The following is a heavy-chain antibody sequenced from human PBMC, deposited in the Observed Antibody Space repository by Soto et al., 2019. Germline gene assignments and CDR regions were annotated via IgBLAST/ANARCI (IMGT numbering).Heavy chain of an antibody. CDR2: IYYSGST. CDR1: GCSISSYY. CDR3: ARVRTITMVRGVIIYYFDY. V-gene: IGHV4-59*01. Sequence: PSETLSLTCTFSGCSISSYYWSLIRQPPGKGLEWIGYIYYSGSTNYNPSLKSRVTISVDTSKNQFSLKLSSVTAADTAVYYCARVRTITMVRGVIIYYFDYWGQGTLVTV. J-gene: IGHJ4*02. D-gene: IGHD3-10*01.